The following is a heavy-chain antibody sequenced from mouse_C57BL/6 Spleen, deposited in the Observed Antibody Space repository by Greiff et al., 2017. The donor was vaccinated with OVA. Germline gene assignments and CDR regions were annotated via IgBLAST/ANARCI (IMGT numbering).Heavy chain of an antibody. J-gene: IGHJ4*01. Sequence: VQLQQSGPVLVKPGASVKMSCKASGYTFTDYYMNWVKQSHGKSLEWIGVINPYNGGTSYNQKFKGKATLTVDKSSSTAYMELNSLTSEDSAVYYCAREIYDGYYGYAMDYWGQGTSVTVSS. V-gene: IGHV1-19*01. D-gene: IGHD2-3*01. CDR3: AREIYDGYYGYAMDY. CDR1: GYTFTDYY. CDR2: INPYNGGT.